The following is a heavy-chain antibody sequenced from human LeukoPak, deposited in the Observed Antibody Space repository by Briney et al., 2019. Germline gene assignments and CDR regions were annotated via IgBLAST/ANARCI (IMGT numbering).Heavy chain of an antibody. CDR2: IYYSGST. CDR1: GGSISSYY. J-gene: IGHJ5*02. CDR3: ARGGYCSSTSCPRWFDP. V-gene: IGHV4-59*01. D-gene: IGHD2-2*01. Sequence: SETLSLTCTVSGGSISSYYWSWIRQPPGKGLEWIGYIYYSGSTNYNPSLKSRVTISVDTSKNQFSLKLSSVTAADTAVYYCARGGYCSSTSCPRWFDPWGQGTLVTVSS.